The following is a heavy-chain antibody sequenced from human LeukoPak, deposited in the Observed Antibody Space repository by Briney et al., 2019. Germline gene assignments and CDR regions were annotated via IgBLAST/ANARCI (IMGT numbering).Heavy chain of an antibody. V-gene: IGHV3-7*01. CDR2: IKQDGSEK. CDR1: GFTFSSYW. D-gene: IGHD3-10*01. Sequence: GGSLRLSCAASGFTFSSYWMSWVRQAPGKGLEWVANIKQDGSEKYYVDSVKGRFTISRDNAKNSLYLQMNSLRAEDTAVYYCARAAVRGADNWFDPWGQGTLVTVSS. CDR3: ARAAVRGADNWFDP. J-gene: IGHJ5*02.